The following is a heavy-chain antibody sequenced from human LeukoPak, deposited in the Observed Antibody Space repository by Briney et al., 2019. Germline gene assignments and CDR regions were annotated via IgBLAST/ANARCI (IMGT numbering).Heavy chain of an antibody. V-gene: IGHV1-46*01. CDR3: ARVASSGNDAFDI. J-gene: IGHJ3*02. D-gene: IGHD3-10*01. CDR1: GYTFTGYY. Sequence: ASVKVSCKASGYTFTGYYMHWVRQAPGQGLEWMGWINPSGGSTSYAQKFQGRVTMTRDTSTSTVYMELSSLRSEDTAVYYCARVASSGNDAFDIWGQGTMVTVSS. CDR2: INPSGGST.